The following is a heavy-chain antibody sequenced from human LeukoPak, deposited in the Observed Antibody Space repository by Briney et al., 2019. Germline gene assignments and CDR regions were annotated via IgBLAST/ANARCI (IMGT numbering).Heavy chain of an antibody. CDR3: AKRTGTSSGWYFGAFDI. D-gene: IGHD6-19*01. V-gene: IGHV3-30*18. Sequence: PGGSLRLSCAASGFTFSSYGMHWVRQAPGKGLEWVAVISYDGSNKYYADSVKGRFTISRDNSKNTLYLQMNSLRAEDTAVYYCAKRTGTSSGWYFGAFDIWGQGTMVTVSS. CDR1: GFTFSSYG. J-gene: IGHJ3*02. CDR2: ISYDGSNK.